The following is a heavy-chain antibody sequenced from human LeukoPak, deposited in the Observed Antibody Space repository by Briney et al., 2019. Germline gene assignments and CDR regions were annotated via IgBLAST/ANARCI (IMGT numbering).Heavy chain of an antibody. J-gene: IGHJ5*02. CDR1: GGSISSYY. CDR3: ARGIGMTTVTTDWFDP. V-gene: IGHV4-59*01. D-gene: IGHD4-17*01. CDR2: IYYSGST. Sequence: NTSETLSLTCTVSGGSISSYYWSWIRQPPGKGLEWIGYIYYSGSTNYNPSLKSRVTISVDTSKNQFSLKLSSVTAADTAVYYCARGIGMTTVTTDWFDPWGQGTLVTVSS.